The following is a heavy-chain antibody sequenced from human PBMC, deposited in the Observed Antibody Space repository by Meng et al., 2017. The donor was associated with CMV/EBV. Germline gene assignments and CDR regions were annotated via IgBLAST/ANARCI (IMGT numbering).Heavy chain of an antibody. CDR2: IYSGGSST. CDR3: ARLIAVAGT. V-gene: IGHV3-23*03. D-gene: IGHD6-13*01. CDR1: GFTFSSYA. J-gene: IGHJ5*02. Sequence: GGSLRLSCAASGFTFSSYAMSWVRQAPGKGLEWVSVIYSGGSSTYYADSVKGRFTISRDNSRNTLYLQMNSLRIEDTAVYYCARLIAVAGTWGQGTLVTVSS.